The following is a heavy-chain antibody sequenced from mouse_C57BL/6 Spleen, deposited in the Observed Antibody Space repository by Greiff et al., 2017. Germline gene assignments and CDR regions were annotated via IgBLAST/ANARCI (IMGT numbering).Heavy chain of an antibody. CDR1: GYAFTNYL. D-gene: IGHD2-4*01. Sequence: VKLMESGAELVRPGTSVKVSCKASGYAFTNYLIEWVKQRPRQGLEWIGVINPGSGGTNYNEKFKGKATLTADKSSSTAYMQLSSLTSEDSAVYFCAKRDYDYDVRYAMDYWGQGTSVTVSS. CDR2: INPGSGGT. V-gene: IGHV1-54*01. J-gene: IGHJ4*01. CDR3: AKRDYDYDVRYAMDY.